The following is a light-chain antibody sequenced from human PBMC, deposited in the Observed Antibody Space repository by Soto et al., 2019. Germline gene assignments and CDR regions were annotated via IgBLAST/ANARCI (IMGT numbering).Light chain of an antibody. Sequence: EIVLTQSPGSLSLSPGERATLSCRASQTVSSSNLAWYQQKPGQAPRLLIYGASSRATGIPDRFSGSGSGTDFTLTISRLEPEDFAVSHCQHFGGPWAFGQGTKVEI. J-gene: IGKJ1*01. CDR1: QTVSSSN. V-gene: IGKV3-20*01. CDR3: QHFGGPWA. CDR2: GAS.